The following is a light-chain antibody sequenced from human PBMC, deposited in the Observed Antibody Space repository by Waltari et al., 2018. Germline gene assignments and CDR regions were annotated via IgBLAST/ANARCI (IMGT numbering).Light chain of an antibody. V-gene: IGLV1-47*01. CDR1: SSNIGSNH. Sequence: QSVLTQPPSASGTPGQRVTISCSGSSSNIGSNHVYWYQQLPGMAPTLLIFRNDPAPSGGPDRFSGSKSGSSASPAIRWLRAGDGAYYYRGGWDDRLGWYYCFGTGTKVTVL. J-gene: IGLJ1*01. CDR2: RND. CDR3: GGWDDRLGWYYC.